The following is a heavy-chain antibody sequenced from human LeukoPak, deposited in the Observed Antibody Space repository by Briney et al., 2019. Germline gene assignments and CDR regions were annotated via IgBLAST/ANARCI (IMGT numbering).Heavy chain of an antibody. CDR2: ISGSGGST. CDR1: GFTFSGHG. Sequence: PGGSLRLSCAASGFTFSGHGMSWVRRAPGKGLEWVSGISGSGGSTYYADSVKGRFTISRDNSKNTLYLQMNSLRAEDTAVYYCAKEDWNYGNWFDPWGQGTLVTVSS. V-gene: IGHV3-23*01. D-gene: IGHD1-7*01. CDR3: AKEDWNYGNWFDP. J-gene: IGHJ5*02.